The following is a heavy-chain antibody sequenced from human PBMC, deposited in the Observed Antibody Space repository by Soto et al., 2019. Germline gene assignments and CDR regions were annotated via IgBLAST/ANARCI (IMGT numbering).Heavy chain of an antibody. Sequence: EVQLVESGGGLVQPGGSLRLSCAAYGFIFSTYSMNWVRQAPGKGLEWVSYISFSSSTIFYADSVRGRFTISRDNAKNSLYLQMNTLRDEDTAVYYCARDNGMAGSFDPWGQGTLVTVSS. CDR1: GFIFSTYS. J-gene: IGHJ5*02. D-gene: IGHD2-8*01. CDR3: ARDNGMAGSFDP. CDR2: ISFSSSTI. V-gene: IGHV3-48*02.